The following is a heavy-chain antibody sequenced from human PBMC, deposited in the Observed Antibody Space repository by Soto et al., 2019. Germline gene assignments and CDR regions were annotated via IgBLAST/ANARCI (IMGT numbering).Heavy chain of an antibody. CDR3: ARENFGAVVHDAFDL. Sequence: QVQLQESGPGLVKPSQTLSLTCSVSGGSVSSGGYYWNWIRQLPGKGLEWIGYIYDTETAYYNPSLKSRPPISLDTSKNQFSLTLNSVTPADTAVYYCARENFGAVVHDAFDLWGQGTVVTVSS. V-gene: IGHV4-31*02. J-gene: IGHJ3*01. CDR2: IYDTETA. CDR1: GGSVSSGGYY. D-gene: IGHD3-3*01.